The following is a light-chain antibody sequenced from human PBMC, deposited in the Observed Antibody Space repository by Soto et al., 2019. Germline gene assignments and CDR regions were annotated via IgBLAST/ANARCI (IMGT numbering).Light chain of an antibody. CDR2: GAS. J-gene: IGKJ2*01. CDR1: QTVASN. CDR3: QQYQNWPPQYT. Sequence: EIVMTQSPASLSLSPGDGATLSCRASQTVASNLAWYQQKPGQGPRLLIHGASTRAAGVPARFSGSGSGTDLFLTISSLRSEDVAVYFCQQYQNWPPQYTFGQGTKLQI. V-gene: IGKV3-15*01.